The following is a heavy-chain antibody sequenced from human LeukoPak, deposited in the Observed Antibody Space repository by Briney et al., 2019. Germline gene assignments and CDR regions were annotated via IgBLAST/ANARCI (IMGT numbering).Heavy chain of an antibody. J-gene: IGHJ4*02. CDR2: IYFTETT. Sequence: SETLSLTCTVSGGSISSSSYYCGWIRQPPGKGLEWIGSIYFTETTYYNPSLKSRVTISVDTSKNQFSLKLSSVTAADTAVYYCARQGASISLPLYYDYWGQGTLVTVSS. V-gene: IGHV4-39*01. CDR1: GGSISSSSYY. D-gene: IGHD6-6*01. CDR3: ARQGASISLPLYYDY.